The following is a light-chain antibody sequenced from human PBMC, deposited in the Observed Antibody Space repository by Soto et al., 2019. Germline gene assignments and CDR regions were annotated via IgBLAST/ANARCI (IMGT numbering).Light chain of an antibody. V-gene: IGKV1-5*01. CDR3: QQYNTYSWT. CDR2: EAS. CDR1: QSLNRW. J-gene: IGKJ1*01. Sequence: DIEMSQSPSSLSASVGDRVTITCRAMQSLNRWLAWYQQKPGQAPKLLIYEASSLQSGVPSRFSGSGSGTEFDLTISSLQPDDFATYYCQQYNTYSWTFGPGTKVEIK.